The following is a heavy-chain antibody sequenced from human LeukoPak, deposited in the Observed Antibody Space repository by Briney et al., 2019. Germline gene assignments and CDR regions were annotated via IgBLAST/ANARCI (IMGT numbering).Heavy chain of an antibody. V-gene: IGHV4-39*07. Sequence: SETLSLTCTVSGGSISSSSYYWGWIRQPPGKGLEWIGSIYHSGSTYYNPSLKSRVTISVDTSKNQFSLKLRSVSAADTAVYYCARVEEGYGSGRRENYYYYYMDVWGKGTTVTISS. D-gene: IGHD3-10*01. CDR2: IYHSGST. J-gene: IGHJ6*03. CDR1: GGSISSSSYY. CDR3: ARVEEGYGSGRRENYYYYYMDV.